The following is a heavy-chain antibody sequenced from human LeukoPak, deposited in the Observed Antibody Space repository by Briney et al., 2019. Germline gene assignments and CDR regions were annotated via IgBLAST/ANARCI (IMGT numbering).Heavy chain of an antibody. J-gene: IGHJ4*02. Sequence: GGSLRLSCAASGFTFSSYAMSWVRQAPGKGLEWVSAISGSGGSTYYADSVKGRFTISRDNAKNSLYLQMNSLRAEDTAVYYCATGRDRSQYWGQGTLVTVSS. CDR2: ISGSGGST. D-gene: IGHD3-22*01. V-gene: IGHV3-23*01. CDR3: ATGRDRSQY. CDR1: GFTFSSYA.